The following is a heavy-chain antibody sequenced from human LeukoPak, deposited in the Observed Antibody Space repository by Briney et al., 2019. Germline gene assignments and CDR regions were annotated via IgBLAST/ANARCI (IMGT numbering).Heavy chain of an antibody. V-gene: IGHV3-11*01. D-gene: IGHD5-24*01. J-gene: IGHJ4*02. CDR2: ISSSGSTI. Sequence: WVSYISSSGSTIYYADSVKGRFTISRDNAKNSLYLQMNSLRAEDTAVYYCAREMATTPDYWGQGTLVTVSS. CDR3: AREMATTPDY.